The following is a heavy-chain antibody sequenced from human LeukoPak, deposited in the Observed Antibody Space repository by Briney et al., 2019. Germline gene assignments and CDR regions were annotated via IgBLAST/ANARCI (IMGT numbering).Heavy chain of an antibody. CDR1: GGSIRSYY. CDR3: ATSPRVPFFDY. Sequence: SETLSLTCTVSGGSIRSYYWSWIRQPPGKGLEWIGYIYSSGSTSYNPSLKSRVTMSVDMSKNQFSLNLRSMTAADTAVYYCATSPRVPFFDYWGRGTLVTVSS. V-gene: IGHV4-4*09. CDR2: IYSSGST. J-gene: IGHJ4*02.